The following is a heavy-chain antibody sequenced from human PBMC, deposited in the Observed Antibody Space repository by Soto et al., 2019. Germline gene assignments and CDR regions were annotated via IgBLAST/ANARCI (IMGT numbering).Heavy chain of an antibody. J-gene: IGHJ5*02. Sequence: EVQLVESGGGLVKPGGSLRLSCAASGFTFSNAWMSWVRQAPGKGLEWVGRIKSKTDGGTTDYAAPVKGRFTISRDDSKNTLYLQMNSLKTEETAVYYCTTDLRYCSSTSCLNWFDPWGQGTLVTVSS. D-gene: IGHD2-2*01. CDR3: TTDLRYCSSTSCLNWFDP. V-gene: IGHV3-15*01. CDR2: IKSKTDGGTT. CDR1: GFTFSNAW.